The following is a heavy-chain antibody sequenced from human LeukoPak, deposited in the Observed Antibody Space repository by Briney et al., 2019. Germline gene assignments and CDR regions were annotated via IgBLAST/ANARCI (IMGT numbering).Heavy chain of an antibody. CDR1: GFTFSSYA. J-gene: IGHJ4*02. D-gene: IGHD3-3*01. V-gene: IGHV3-30*04. CDR3: AKMVGGVVIMLFDY. CDR2: ISYDGSNK. Sequence: GGSLRLSCAASGFTFSSYAMHWVRQAPGKGLEWVAVISYDGSNKYYADSVKGRFTISRDNSKNTLYLQMNSLRAEDTAVYYCAKMVGGVVIMLFDYWGQGTLVTVSS.